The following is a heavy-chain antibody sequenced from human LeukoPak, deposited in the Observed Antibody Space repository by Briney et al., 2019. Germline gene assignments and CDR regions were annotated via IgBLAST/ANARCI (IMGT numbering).Heavy chain of an antibody. CDR1: GGSISSYY. CDR2: IYYSGST. Sequence: SETLSLTCTVSGGSISSYYWSWIRQPPGKGLEWIGYIYYSGSTNYNPSLKSRVTISVDTSKNQFSLKLSSVTAADTAVYYCARDPSASYTAMVTAGYFDLWGRGTLVTVSS. V-gene: IGHV4-59*01. J-gene: IGHJ2*01. CDR3: ARDPSASYTAMVTAGYFDL. D-gene: IGHD5-18*01.